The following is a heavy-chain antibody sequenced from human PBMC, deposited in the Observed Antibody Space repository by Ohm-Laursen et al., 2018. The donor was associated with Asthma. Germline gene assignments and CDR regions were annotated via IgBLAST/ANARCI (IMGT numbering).Heavy chain of an antibody. CDR3: TTDQSTYYDFWSGPL. CDR2: IKSKTDGGTT. Sequence: SLRLSCAASGFTFSSYAMSWVRQAPGKGLEWVGRIKSKTDGGTTDYAAPVKGRFTISRDDSKNTLYLQMNSLKTEDTAVYYCTTDQSTYYDFWSGPLWGQGTLVTVSS. CDR1: GFTFSSYA. J-gene: IGHJ4*02. V-gene: IGHV3-15*01. D-gene: IGHD3-3*01.